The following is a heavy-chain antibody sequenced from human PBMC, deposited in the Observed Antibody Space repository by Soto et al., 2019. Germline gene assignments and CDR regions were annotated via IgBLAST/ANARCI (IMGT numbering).Heavy chain of an antibody. CDR3: ARGTYYYDSSGTYYFDY. Sequence: PGGSLRLSCAASGFTFSSYWMSWVRQAPGKGLEWVANIKQDGSEKYYVDSVKGRFTISRDNAKNSLYLQMNSLRAEDTAVYYCARGTYYYDSSGTYYFDYWGQGTLVTVSS. CDR1: GFTFSSYW. D-gene: IGHD3-22*01. J-gene: IGHJ4*02. CDR2: IKQDGSEK. V-gene: IGHV3-7*03.